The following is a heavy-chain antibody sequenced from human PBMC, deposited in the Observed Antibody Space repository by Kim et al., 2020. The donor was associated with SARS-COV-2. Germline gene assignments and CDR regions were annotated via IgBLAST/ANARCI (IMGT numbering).Heavy chain of an antibody. CDR3: AREMWRRAADIYYYYYVMDV. Sequence: SETLSLTCTVSGGSISSYYWSWIRQPAGKGLEWIGCIYTSGSTNYNPSLKRRVTMSVDTSKNQFSLKLSSVTAADTAVYYCAREMWRRAADIYYYYYVMDVWGQGTTVTVSS. V-gene: IGHV4-4*07. CDR2: IYTSGST. J-gene: IGHJ6*02. D-gene: IGHD6-13*01. CDR1: GGSISSYY.